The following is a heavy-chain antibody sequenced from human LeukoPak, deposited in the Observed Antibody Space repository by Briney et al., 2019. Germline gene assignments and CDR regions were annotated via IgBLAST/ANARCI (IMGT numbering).Heavy chain of an antibody. D-gene: IGHD3-22*01. V-gene: IGHV3-23*01. CDR1: GFTFSSYA. J-gene: IGHJ3*02. CDR2: ISGSGGST. Sequence: GGSLRLSCAASGFTFSSYAMSWVRQAPGKGLEWVSAISGSGGSTYYADSVKGRFTISRDNSKNTLYLQMNSLRAEDTAVYYCANGGGGNPIYDSSGPIWGQGTMVTVSS. CDR3: ANGGGGNPIYDSSGPI.